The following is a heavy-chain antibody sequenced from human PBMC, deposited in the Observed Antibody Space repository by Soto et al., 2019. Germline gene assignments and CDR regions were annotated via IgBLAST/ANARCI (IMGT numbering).Heavy chain of an antibody. CDR2: SSPSGSQT. D-gene: IGHD2-2*01. CDR3: ASGAGGYPFDV. J-gene: IGHJ3*01. CDR1: RFTISDYY. V-gene: IGHV3-11*06. Sequence: QVQLVESGGEFVKAGGSLRLSCVASRFTISDYYMNWIRQAPGKGLEWVAYSSPSGSQTDYAASVRGRFTISRDNAKSSRFLQMNSLRGDDTAIYYCASGAGGYPFDVWGQGTMVTVSS.